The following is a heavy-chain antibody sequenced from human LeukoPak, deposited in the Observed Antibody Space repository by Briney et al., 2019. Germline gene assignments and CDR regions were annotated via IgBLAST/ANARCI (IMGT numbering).Heavy chain of an antibody. J-gene: IGHJ5*01. CDR1: GFTFSSYA. D-gene: IGHD2-2*01. Sequence: GGSLRLSCVVSGFTFSSYAMSWVRLAPGNGLEWVSGISGSGGSTYYADSVKGRFTISRDNTKNTLYLQMNSLRAEDTAVYYCAKDRHAPGRYCSSTSCFPFDSWGQGTLVTVSS. CDR2: ISGSGGST. V-gene: IGHV3-23*01. CDR3: AKDRHAPGRYCSSTSCFPFDS.